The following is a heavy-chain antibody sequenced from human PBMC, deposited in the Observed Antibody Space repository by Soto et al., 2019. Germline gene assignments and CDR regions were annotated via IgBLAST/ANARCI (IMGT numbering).Heavy chain of an antibody. D-gene: IGHD6-19*01. Sequence: SVKFSCKASGYTFSGFYMHWVRQAPGQGLEWMGWINPNSGGTKSAEKFQGRVTMTRDTSISTAYMELSRLTSDDTAVYYCASAAVTGTAGLDFWGQGIQVTVSS. CDR1: GYTFSGFY. V-gene: IGHV1-2*02. CDR3: ASAAVTGTAGLDF. J-gene: IGHJ4*02. CDR2: INPNSGGT.